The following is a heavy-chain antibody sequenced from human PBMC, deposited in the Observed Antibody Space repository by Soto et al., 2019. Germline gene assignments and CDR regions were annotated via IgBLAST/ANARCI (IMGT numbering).Heavy chain of an antibody. CDR2: ISWNSGSI. Sequence: EVQLVESGGGLVQPGRSLRLSCAAPGFTFDDYAMHWVRQAPGKGLEWVSGISWNSGSIGYADSVKGRFTISRDNAKNALYLQMNSLRAEDTALYYCAKDLMGGNYYGMDVWGQGTTVTVSS. J-gene: IGHJ6*02. CDR3: AKDLMGGNYYGMDV. V-gene: IGHV3-9*01. D-gene: IGHD3-16*01. CDR1: GFTFDDYA.